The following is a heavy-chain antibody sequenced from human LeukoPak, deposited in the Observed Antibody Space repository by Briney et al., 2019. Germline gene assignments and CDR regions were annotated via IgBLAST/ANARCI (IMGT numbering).Heavy chain of an antibody. V-gene: IGHV4-31*03. CDR2: INYSGST. CDR1: GGSISSGGHY. Sequence: PSETLSLTCIVSGGSISSGGHYWSWIRQHPGKGLEWIGYINYSGSTYYNPSLMSRVTISVDTSQNQFSLKLSSVTAADTAVYYCARDEAIFGAGYYYGMDVWGQGTTVTVSS. D-gene: IGHD3-3*01. CDR3: ARDEAIFGAGYYYGMDV. J-gene: IGHJ6*02.